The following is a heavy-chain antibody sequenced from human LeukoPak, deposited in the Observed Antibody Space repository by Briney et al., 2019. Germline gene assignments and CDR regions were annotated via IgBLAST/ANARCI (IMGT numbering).Heavy chain of an antibody. CDR3: AKGGVVPAAIKMDY. J-gene: IGHJ4*02. CDR2: IRYDGSNK. CDR1: GFTFSSYG. Sequence: PGGSLRLSCAASGFTFSSYGMHWVRQAPGKGLEWVAFIRYDGSNKYYADSVKGRFTISRDNSKNTLYLQMNSLRAEDTAVYYCAKGGVVPAAIKMDYWGQGTLVTVSS. V-gene: IGHV3-30*02. D-gene: IGHD2-2*01.